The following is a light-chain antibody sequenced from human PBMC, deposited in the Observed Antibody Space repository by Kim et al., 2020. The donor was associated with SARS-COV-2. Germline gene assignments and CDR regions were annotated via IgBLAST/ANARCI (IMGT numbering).Light chain of an antibody. Sequence: EVVLTQSPGTLSLSPGERATLSCRASQSVSSTSLAWYQHKPGQAPRLLIYGASSRATGIPDRFSGSGSGTDFTLTIRRLEPDDFAVYYCQQYDTSPRTFGQGTKVDIK. V-gene: IGKV3-20*01. CDR1: QSVSSTS. CDR3: QQYDTSPRT. J-gene: IGKJ1*01. CDR2: GAS.